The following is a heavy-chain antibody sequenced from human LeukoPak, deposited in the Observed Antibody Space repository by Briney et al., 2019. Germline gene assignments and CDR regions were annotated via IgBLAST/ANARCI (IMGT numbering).Heavy chain of an antibody. J-gene: IGHJ4*02. V-gene: IGHV3-49*04. Sequence: GSLRLSCTASGFTFGDYAMSWVRQAPGKGLEWVGFIRSKAYGGTTEYAASVKGRFTISRDDSKSIAYLQMNSLKTEDTAVYYCTRVAAAGTDDNWGQGTLVTVSS. CDR2: IRSKAYGGTT. CDR3: TRVAAAGTDDN. CDR1: GFTFGDYA. D-gene: IGHD6-13*01.